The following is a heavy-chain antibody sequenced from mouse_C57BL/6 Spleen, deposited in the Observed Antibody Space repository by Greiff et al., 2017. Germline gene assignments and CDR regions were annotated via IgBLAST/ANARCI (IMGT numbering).Heavy chain of an antibody. CDR2: INPNNGGT. V-gene: IGHV1-26*01. J-gene: IGHJ4*01. D-gene: IGHD1-1*01. CDR1: GYTFTDYY. CDR3: ARGGDYYGSSFYYAMDY. Sequence: EVQLQQSGPELVKPGASVKISCKASGYTFTDYYMNWVKQSHGKSLEWIGDINPNNGGTSYNQKFKGKATLTVDKSSSTAYMELRSLTSEDSAVYYCARGGDYYGSSFYYAMDYWGQGTSVTVSS.